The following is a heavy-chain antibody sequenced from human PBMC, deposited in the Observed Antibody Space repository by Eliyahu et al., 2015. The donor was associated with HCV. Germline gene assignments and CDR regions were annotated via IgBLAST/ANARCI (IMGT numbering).Heavy chain of an antibody. D-gene: IGHD2-2*01. CDR3: ARPHVDCSSTSCYRLYHFDYYYYGMDV. V-gene: IGHV3-74*01. Sequence: EVQLVESGGGLVQPGGSLRLXCAASGFXFSSYWMXWVRQXPGRGLVWVSRINXDGXSTSYADSVKGRFTISRDNAKNTLYLQMNSLRAEDTAVYYCARPHVDCSSTSCYRLYHFDYYYYGMDVWGQGTTVTVSS. J-gene: IGHJ6*02. CDR2: INXDGXST. CDR1: GFXFSSYW.